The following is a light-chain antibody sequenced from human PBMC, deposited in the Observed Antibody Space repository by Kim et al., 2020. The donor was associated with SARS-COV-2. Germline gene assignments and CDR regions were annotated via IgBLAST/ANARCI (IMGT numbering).Light chain of an antibody. CDR2: AAS. CDR3: QQSYTPPYT. Sequence: DIQMTQSPSSLSASVGDRVTITCRASQTISSYLNWYQQKPGKAPKFLIYAASSLQSGVPSRFSGSGSGTDFTLTISSLQPEDFATYVCQQSYTPPYTFGQGTKLEI. J-gene: IGKJ2*01. V-gene: IGKV1-39*01. CDR1: QTISSY.